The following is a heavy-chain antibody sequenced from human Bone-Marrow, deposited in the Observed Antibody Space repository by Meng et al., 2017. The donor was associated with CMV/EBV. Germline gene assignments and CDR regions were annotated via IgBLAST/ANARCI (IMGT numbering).Heavy chain of an antibody. CDR1: GFTFSDYS. CDR3: ARDGFVVGADYFDY. CDR2: ISSSSTI. V-gene: IGHV3-69-1*01. D-gene: IGHD1-26*01. Sequence: GGSLRLSCAASGFTFSDYSMNWVRQAPGKGLEWVSYISSSSTIYYANSVKGRFTFSRDNAKNSLYLQMNSLRAEDTAVYYCARDGFVVGADYFDYWGQGTLVTVSS. J-gene: IGHJ4*02.